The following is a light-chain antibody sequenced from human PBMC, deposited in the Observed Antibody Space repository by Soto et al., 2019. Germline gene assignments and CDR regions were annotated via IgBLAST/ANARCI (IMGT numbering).Light chain of an antibody. CDR3: GTWDSSLSAVV. Sequence: QSVLTQPPSVSAAPGQTVTISCSGSSSNIGNNYVSWYQQLPGTAPKLLIYENIKRPSGIPDRFSGSKSGTSATLGITGLQTGDEADYYCGTWDSSLSAVVFGGGTKLTVL. CDR2: ENI. CDR1: SSNIGNNY. V-gene: IGLV1-51*02. J-gene: IGLJ2*01.